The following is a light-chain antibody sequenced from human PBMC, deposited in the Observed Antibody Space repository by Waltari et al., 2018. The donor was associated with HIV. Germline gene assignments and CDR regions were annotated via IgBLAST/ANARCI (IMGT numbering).Light chain of an antibody. V-gene: IGLV1-40*01. J-gene: IGLJ2*01. CDR3: QSYDSSLRGSV. CDR1: SSNTGPGSP. Sequence: QSVLTQPPSASGAPGPRVTFSCTGPSSNTGPGSPVHRYQQLPGTAPKLLIYGNSNRPSGVPDRFSGSKSCTSASLAITGLQAEDEADYYCQSYDSSLRGSVFGGGTKLTVL. CDR2: GNS.